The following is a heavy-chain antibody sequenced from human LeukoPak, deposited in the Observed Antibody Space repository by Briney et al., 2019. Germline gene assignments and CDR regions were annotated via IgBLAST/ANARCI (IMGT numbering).Heavy chain of an antibody. V-gene: IGHV1-46*01. J-gene: IGHJ4*02. CDR3: ARDYIAVACDY. D-gene: IGHD6-19*01. CDR2: INPSGGST. Sequence: ASVKGICKACGYTFTGYYMHWVRQAPGQGLEWMGIINPSGGSTSYAQKFQGRVTMTRDTSTSTVYMELSSLRSEDTAVYYCARDYIAVACDYWGQGTLVTVSS. CDR1: GYTFTGYY.